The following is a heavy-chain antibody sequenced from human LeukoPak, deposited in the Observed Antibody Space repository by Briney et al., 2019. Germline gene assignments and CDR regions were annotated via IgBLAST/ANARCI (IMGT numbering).Heavy chain of an antibody. Sequence: PSETLSLTCTVSGYSITNGYFWGWIRQSPGKALEWIGNIYRTGTTFYNPSLQSRVTISVDTSKSTFSLRLKSVTAADTAVYYCARDGYNPVPFDFWGQGTVVTVSS. J-gene: IGHJ3*01. V-gene: IGHV4-38-2*02. CDR1: GYSITNGYF. CDR3: ARDGYNPVPFDF. D-gene: IGHD5-24*01. CDR2: IYRTGTT.